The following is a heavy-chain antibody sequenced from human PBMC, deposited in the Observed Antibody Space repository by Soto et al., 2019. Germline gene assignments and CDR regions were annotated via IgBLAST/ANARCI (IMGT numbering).Heavy chain of an antibody. CDR2: VYYSGST. V-gene: IGHV4-39*01. D-gene: IGHD2-21*02. CDR1: GGSVSSSSYY. CDR3: GSLGGLPTPSKYLDY. Sequence: SSETLSLTCTVSGGSVSSSSYYWGWVRQPPGKGLEWIGSVYYSGSTYYDPSLESRVTISVDKSRNQFSLKLMSLSAGDTGVYYCGSLGGLPTPSKYLDYGGQGALVTVS. J-gene: IGHJ4*02.